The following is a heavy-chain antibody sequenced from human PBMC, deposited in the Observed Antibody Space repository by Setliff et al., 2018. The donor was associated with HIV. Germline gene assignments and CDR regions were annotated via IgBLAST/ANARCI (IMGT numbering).Heavy chain of an antibody. D-gene: IGHD6-13*01. CDR2: INHSGST. Sequence: SETLSLTCAVYGGSFSGYYWSWIRQPPGKGLEWIGEINHSGSTNYNPSLKSRVTISVDTSKNQFSLKLSSVTAADTAFYFCARIIGSDIAGAQYYFDYWGQGTLVTVSS. CDR3: ARIIGSDIAGAQYYFDY. CDR1: GGSFSGYY. J-gene: IGHJ4*02. V-gene: IGHV4-34*01.